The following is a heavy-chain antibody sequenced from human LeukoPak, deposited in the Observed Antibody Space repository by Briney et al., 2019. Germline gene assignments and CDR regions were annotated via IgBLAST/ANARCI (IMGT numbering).Heavy chain of an antibody. Sequence: GGSLRLSCAASGFTVSSNYMSWVRQAPGKGLEWVSVIYSGGSTYYADSVKGRFTISRDNSKNTLYLQMNSLRAEDTAVYYCARARGYYDMDVWGQGTTVTVSS. CDR1: GFTVSSNY. J-gene: IGHJ6*02. CDR3: ARARGYYDMDV. CDR2: IYSGGST. V-gene: IGHV3-66*01.